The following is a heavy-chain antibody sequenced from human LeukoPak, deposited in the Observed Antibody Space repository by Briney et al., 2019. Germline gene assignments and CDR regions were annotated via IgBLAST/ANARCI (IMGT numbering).Heavy chain of an antibody. CDR3: ARDAPQVPAAGVLVS. J-gene: IGHJ5*02. D-gene: IGHD6-13*01. CDR1: GFTVSDNY. CDR2: MYSGGDT. Sequence: GGSLRLSCAASGFTVSDNYMSWVRQAPGKGLEWVSAMYSGGDTYYADSVKGRFTFSRDISKNTLYLQMNGPRTEDTAMYYCARDAPQVPAAGVLVSWGQGTLVTVSS. V-gene: IGHV3-53*01.